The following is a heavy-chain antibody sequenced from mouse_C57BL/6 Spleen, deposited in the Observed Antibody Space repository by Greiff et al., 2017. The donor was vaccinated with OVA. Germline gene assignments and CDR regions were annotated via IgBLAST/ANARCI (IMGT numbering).Heavy chain of an antibody. V-gene: IGHV1-54*01. CDR2: INPGSGGT. CDR3: ARAHYYGSSPYFDY. Sequence: VQLQQSGAELVRPGTSVKVSCKASGYAFTNYLIEWVKQRPGQGLEWIGVINPGSGGTNYNEKFKGKATLTADKSSSTAYMQLSSLTSEDSAVYFCARAHYYGSSPYFDYWGQGTTLTVSS. CDR1: GYAFTNYL. J-gene: IGHJ2*01. D-gene: IGHD1-1*01.